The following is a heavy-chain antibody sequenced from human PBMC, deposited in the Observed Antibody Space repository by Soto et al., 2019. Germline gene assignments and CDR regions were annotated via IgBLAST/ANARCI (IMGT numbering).Heavy chain of an antibody. Sequence: QVQLQQWGAGLLKPSETLSLTCAVYGGSFSGYYWSWIRQPPGKGLEWIGEINHSGSTNYNPSLKSRVTISVDTSKNQFSLKLSSVTAADTAVYYCARGRRLVYWSGGAAESPGYFDLWGRGTLVTVSS. CDR1: GGSFSGYY. J-gene: IGHJ2*01. CDR3: ARGRRLVYWSGGAAESPGYFDL. CDR2: INHSGST. D-gene: IGHD6-13*01. V-gene: IGHV4-34*01.